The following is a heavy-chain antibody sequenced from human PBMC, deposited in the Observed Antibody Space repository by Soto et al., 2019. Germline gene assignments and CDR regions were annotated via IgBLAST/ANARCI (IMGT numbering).Heavy chain of an antibody. Sequence: PGGSLRLSCAASGFTFSSYEMNWVRQAPGKGLEWVSYISSGGGTIYYADSVKGRFTISRDNTKNSLYLQMNSLRAEDTAVYYCARDTGVTSYYYYGMDVWGQGTTVTVS. CDR1: GFTFSSYE. D-gene: IGHD2-21*02. CDR2: ISSGGGTI. J-gene: IGHJ6*02. CDR3: ARDTGVTSYYYYGMDV. V-gene: IGHV3-48*03.